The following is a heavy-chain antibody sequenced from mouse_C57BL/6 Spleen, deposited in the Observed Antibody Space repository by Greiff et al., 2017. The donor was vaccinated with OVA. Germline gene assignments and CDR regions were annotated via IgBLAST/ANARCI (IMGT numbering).Heavy chain of an antibody. Sequence: EVHLVESGGGLVKPGGSLKLSCAASGFTFSSYAMSWVRQTPEKRLEWVATISDGGSYTYYPDNVKGRFTISRDNAKNNLYLQMSHLKSEDTAMYYCARKSNSYYFDYWGQGTTLTVSS. CDR3: ARKSNSYYFDY. CDR1: GFTFSSYA. J-gene: IGHJ2*01. CDR2: ISDGGSYT. D-gene: IGHD2-5*01. V-gene: IGHV5-4*01.